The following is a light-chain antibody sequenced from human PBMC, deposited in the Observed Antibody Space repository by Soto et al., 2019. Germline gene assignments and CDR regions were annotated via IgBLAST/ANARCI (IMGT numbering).Light chain of an antibody. J-gene: IGLJ1*01. CDR1: SSNIVSNT. CDR2: SNN. Sequence: QSLLSQPPSASWTPGHRFTISCSGSSSNIVSNTVNWYQQLPVTAPTLIIYSNNKRPSGVPDRFSGSKSGTSASLAISGLKSEDEADYYCAAWDDSMTGYVFGTGTKVTVL. V-gene: IGLV1-44*01. CDR3: AAWDDSMTGYV.